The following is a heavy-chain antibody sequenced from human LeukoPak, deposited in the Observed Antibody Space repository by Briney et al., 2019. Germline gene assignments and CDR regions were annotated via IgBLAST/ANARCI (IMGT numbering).Heavy chain of an antibody. CDR2: ISGSGGGT. CDR3: AKDDAYLQYAD. V-gene: IGHV3-23*01. J-gene: IGHJ4*02. Sequence: GGSLRLSCAASGFTFSSHTMNWVRQAPGKGLEWVSAISGSGGGTYYADSVKGRFTVSRDNSKNMVFLQMNSLRAEDTAMYYCAKDDAYLQYADWGQGTLVTVSS. CDR1: GFTFSSHT. D-gene: IGHD5-24*01.